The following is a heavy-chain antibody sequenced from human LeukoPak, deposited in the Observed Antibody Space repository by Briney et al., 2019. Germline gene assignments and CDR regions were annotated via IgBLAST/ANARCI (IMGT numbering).Heavy chain of an antibody. Sequence: SETLSLTCTVSGASISSYYWNWIRQPPGKGLEWIGFIYYSGSTNYNPSLKSRVTISVDTSKNQFSLKLSSVTAADTAVYYCARAPAGGSYDIDYWGQGTLVTVSS. J-gene: IGHJ4*02. CDR2: IYYSGST. V-gene: IGHV4-59*01. CDR1: GASISSYY. CDR3: ARAPAGGSYDIDY. D-gene: IGHD1-26*01.